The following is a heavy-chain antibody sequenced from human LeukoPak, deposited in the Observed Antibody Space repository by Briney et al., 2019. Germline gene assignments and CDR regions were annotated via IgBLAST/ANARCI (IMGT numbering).Heavy chain of an antibody. CDR2: LGWNSGSI. CDR3: AKVEFAASDFTGVFDI. Sequence: VVGLGWNSGSIGYADSVKGRFTISSDNAKNSLFLQMYSLRAEDMALYYCAKVEFAASDFTGVFDIWGQGTRVSVSS. J-gene: IGHJ3*02. D-gene: IGHD2-8*02. V-gene: IGHV3-9*03.